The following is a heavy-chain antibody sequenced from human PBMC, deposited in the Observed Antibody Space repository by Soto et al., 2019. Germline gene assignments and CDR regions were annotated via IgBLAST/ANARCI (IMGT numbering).Heavy chain of an antibody. V-gene: IGHV5-51*01. CDR1: GYKVSTWHNFTSYW. Sequence: PGESLKISCMGSGYKVSTWHNFTSYWIAWVRQMPGEGLEWMGIIYPGDSDTRYSPSFQGQVTISADKSISTAYLQWSSLKASDTAMYYCARPRYSSSSADYYYYSGMDVWGQGTTVTVSS. CDR3: ARPRYSSSSADYYYYSGMDV. J-gene: IGHJ6*02. D-gene: IGHD6-6*01. CDR2: IYPGDSDT.